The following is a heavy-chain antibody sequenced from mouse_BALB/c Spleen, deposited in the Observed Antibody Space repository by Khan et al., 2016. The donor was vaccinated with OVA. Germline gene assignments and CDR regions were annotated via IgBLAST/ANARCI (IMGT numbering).Heavy chain of an antibody. J-gene: IGHJ2*01. V-gene: IGHV5-17*02. Sequence: EVELVESGGGLVQPGGSRKLSCAASGFTFNNYGMHWVRQAPEKGLEWVAYISGDSNTIYYVDSVKGRFTISRDNPKNTLFLQMTSLMSEDTAMYYCATSYFYGYCFDYWGPGTTLTVS. CDR2: ISGDSNTI. D-gene: IGHD1-1*01. CDR3: ATSYFYGYCFDY. CDR1: GFTFNNYG.